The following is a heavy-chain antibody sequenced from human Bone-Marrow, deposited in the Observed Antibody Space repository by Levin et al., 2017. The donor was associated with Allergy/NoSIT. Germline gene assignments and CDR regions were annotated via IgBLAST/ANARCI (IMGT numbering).Heavy chain of an antibody. CDR3: ARRHGDPFDF. V-gene: IGHV4-39*01. J-gene: IGHJ4*02. CDR1: GASISSSTYY. D-gene: IGHD4-17*01. CDR2: IYHSGDT. Sequence: KASETLSLTCSVSGASISSSTYYWGWIRQPPGKGLEWIGSIYHSGDTFYNPSLKSRAILSVDTSKNQFSLRWTSVTAADTAVYFCARRHGDPFDFWGQGTLVTVSS.